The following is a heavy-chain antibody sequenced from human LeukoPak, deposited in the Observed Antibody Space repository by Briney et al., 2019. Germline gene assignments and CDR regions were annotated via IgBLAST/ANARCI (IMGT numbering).Heavy chain of an antibody. Sequence: SETLSLTCTVSGGSISRSSYYWGWIRQPPGKGLEWIGSIYYSGSTYYNPSLKSRVTISVDTSKNQFSLKLSSVTAADTAVYYCARHSVAAADIDYWGQGTLVTVSS. D-gene: IGHD6-13*01. V-gene: IGHV4-39*01. J-gene: IGHJ4*02. CDR1: GGSISRSSYY. CDR2: IYYSGST. CDR3: ARHSVAAADIDY.